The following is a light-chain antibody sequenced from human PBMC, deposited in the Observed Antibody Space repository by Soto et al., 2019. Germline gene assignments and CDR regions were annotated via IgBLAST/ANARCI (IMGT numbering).Light chain of an antibody. Sequence: ESVLTQSPAPLSLSPGERATLSCRARQSVSSYLAWYPQKPGQAPRLLIYDASNRATGIPARFSGSGSGTDFTLTISSLEPEDFAVYYCQQRSNWPPVLTFGGGTKVDIK. J-gene: IGKJ4*01. V-gene: IGKV3-11*01. CDR2: DAS. CDR1: QSVSSY. CDR3: QQRSNWPPVLT.